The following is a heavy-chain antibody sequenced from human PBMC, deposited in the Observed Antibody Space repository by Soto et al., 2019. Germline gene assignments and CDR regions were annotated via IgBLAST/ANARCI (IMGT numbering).Heavy chain of an antibody. Sequence: GGSLRLSCAASGFTFEQYAMHWVRQTPGGGLEWVSGISWNSVTILYEDSVKGRFTISRDNAKNSLYLQMNSLRLEDTALYYCVKDKDYYGSGNNYYYYYGMDVWGQGTTVTVSS. CDR2: ISWNSVTI. CDR3: VKDKDYYGSGNNYYYYYGMDV. D-gene: IGHD3-10*01. V-gene: IGHV3-9*01. CDR1: GFTFEQYA. J-gene: IGHJ6*02.